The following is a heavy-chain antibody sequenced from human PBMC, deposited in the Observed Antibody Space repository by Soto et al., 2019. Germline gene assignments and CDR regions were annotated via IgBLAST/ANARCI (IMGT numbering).Heavy chain of an antibody. J-gene: IGHJ5*02. CDR2: ITAYNGNT. CDR3: ARRNVEGTYSLDP. CDR1: GYTFTTYG. D-gene: IGHD2-21*01. Sequence: ASVKVSCKASGYTFTTYGISWVRQAPGQGLEWMGWITAYNGNTNDAQKLQGRVTMTTDTSTSTAYMELRSLRSDDTAVSYCARRNVEGTYSLDPFRQGTLVTVSA. V-gene: IGHV1-18*01.